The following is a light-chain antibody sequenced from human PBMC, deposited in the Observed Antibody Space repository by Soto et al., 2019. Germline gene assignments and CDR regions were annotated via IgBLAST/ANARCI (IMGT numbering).Light chain of an antibody. CDR3: HHYGRSAIFT. J-gene: IGKJ3*01. Sequence: EIVMTQSPGTLSLSPGERATLSCRASQSVSSNFLAWYQQRPGQAPWLLMDGASSRAAGIPDRFSGSGSGTDFTLTISRLEPEDFAVYYCHHYGRSAIFTFGPGTTVDIK. CDR1: QSVSSNF. CDR2: GAS. V-gene: IGKV3-20*01.